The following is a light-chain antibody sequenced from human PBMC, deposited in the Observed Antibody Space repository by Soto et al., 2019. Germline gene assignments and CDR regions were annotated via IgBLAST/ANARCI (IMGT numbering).Light chain of an antibody. V-gene: IGKV1-27*01. J-gene: IGKJ5*01. CDR1: QGISNF. Sequence: DIQMTQSPSSLSASVGDRVTITCRARQGISNFLAWYQQKPGKVPQLLISAASTLQSGVPSRFSGSGSGTDFTLTITSLQPEDVATYYCQKYSSVITFGQGTRLELK. CDR3: QKYSSVIT. CDR2: AAS.